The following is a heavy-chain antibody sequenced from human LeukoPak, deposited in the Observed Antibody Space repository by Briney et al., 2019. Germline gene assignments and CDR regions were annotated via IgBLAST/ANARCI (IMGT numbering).Heavy chain of an antibody. D-gene: IGHD3-10*01. Sequence: GASVKVSCKASGHTFTSYGISGVRQAPGQGLECMGWISAYNGNTNYAQKLQGRVTMTTDTSTSTAYMELRSMRSDDTAVYYCARAPLYGSWSYYSYWGQGNLVTVSS. V-gene: IGHV1-18*04. CDR3: ARAPLYGSWSYYSY. CDR2: ISAYNGNT. CDR1: GHTFTSYG. J-gene: IGHJ4*02.